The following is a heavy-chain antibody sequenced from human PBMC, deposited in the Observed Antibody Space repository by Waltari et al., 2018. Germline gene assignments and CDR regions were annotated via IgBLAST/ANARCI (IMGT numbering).Heavy chain of an antibody. Sequence: QVQLVQSGAEVKKPGASVKVSCKASGYTFTSYGISWVRQAPGQGLEWMGWISAYNGNTNYAQKLQGRVTMTTDTSTSTAYMELRSLRSDDTAVYYCARASRCSGGSCYSSDLPYYFDYWGQGTLVTVSS. CDR3: ARASRCSGGSCYSSDLPYYFDY. CDR2: ISAYNGNT. CDR1: GYTFTSYG. D-gene: IGHD2-15*01. J-gene: IGHJ4*02. V-gene: IGHV1-18*01.